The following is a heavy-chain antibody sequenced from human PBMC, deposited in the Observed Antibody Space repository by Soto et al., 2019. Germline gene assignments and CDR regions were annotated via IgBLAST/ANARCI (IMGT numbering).Heavy chain of an antibody. V-gene: IGHV3-11*01. CDR1: GFTLSDHY. Sequence: QVQLVESGGGLVKIGGSLRLSCAASGFTLSDHYMTWVRQVPGKGLEWVSYISASSTTIYYADSGKGRFTISRDNAKNSLFLQMNSLRAEDTAVYYCARDIRGANWGQGTLVTVSS. CDR3: ARDIRGAN. CDR2: ISASSTTI. J-gene: IGHJ4*02.